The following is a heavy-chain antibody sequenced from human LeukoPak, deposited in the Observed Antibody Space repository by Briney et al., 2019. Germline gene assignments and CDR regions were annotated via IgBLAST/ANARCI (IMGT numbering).Heavy chain of an antibody. CDR3: ARAWPRRYWEFDP. Sequence: SQTLSLTCTVSGGSTSSGGYYWSWIRQHPGKGLEWIGYIYYSGSTYYNPSLKSRVTISVDTSKNQFSLKLSSVTAADTAVYYCARAWPRRYWEFDPWGQGTLVTVSS. CDR2: IYYSGST. J-gene: IGHJ5*02. CDR1: GGSTSSGGYY. D-gene: IGHD2-15*01. V-gene: IGHV4-31*03.